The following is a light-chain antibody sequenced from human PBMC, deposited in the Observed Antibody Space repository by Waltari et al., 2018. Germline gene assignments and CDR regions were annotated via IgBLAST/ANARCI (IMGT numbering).Light chain of an antibody. Sequence: QSALTQPASVSGSPGQSITISCTGTRSDVGTYDLVSWYQQHPGKAPKLMIHDVNKRPSGVSPRFSGSKSGNTASLTISGLQAEDEADYYCCSFADSSASWVFGGGTKLTVL. CDR1: RSDVGTYDL. V-gene: IGLV2-23*02. CDR3: CSFADSSASWV. CDR2: DVN. J-gene: IGLJ3*02.